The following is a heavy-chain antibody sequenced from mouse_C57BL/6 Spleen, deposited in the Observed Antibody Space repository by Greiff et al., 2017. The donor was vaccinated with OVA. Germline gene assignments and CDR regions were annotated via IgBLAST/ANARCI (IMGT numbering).Heavy chain of an antibody. J-gene: IGHJ1*03. CDR2: ISNGGGST. V-gene: IGHV5-12*01. CDR3: ARHAVITTVEWYFDV. D-gene: IGHD1-1*01. CDR1: GFTFSDYY. Sequence: EVKVEESGGGLVQPGGSLKLSCAASGFTFSDYYMYWVRQTPEKRLEWVAYISNGGGSTYYPDTVKGRFTISRDNAKNTLYLQMSRLKSEDTAMYYCARHAVITTVEWYFDVWGTGTTVTVSS.